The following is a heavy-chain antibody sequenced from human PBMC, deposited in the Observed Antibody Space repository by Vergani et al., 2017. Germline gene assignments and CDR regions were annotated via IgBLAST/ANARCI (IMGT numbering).Heavy chain of an antibody. V-gene: IGHV4-31*03. CDR3: ARERSEDIVVVVAATHPYYYYMDV. D-gene: IGHD2-15*01. Sequence: QVQLQESGPGLVKPSQTLSLTCTVSGGSISSGGYYWSWIRQHPGKGLEWIGYIYYSGSTYYNPSLKSRVTISVDTSKNQFSLKLSSVTAADTAVYYCARERSEDIVVVVAATHPYYYYMDVWGKXP. CDR2: IYYSGST. CDR1: GGSISSGGYY. J-gene: IGHJ6*03.